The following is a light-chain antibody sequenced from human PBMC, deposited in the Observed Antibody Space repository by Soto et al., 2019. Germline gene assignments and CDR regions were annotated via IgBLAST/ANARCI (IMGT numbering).Light chain of an antibody. J-gene: IGKJ3*01. V-gene: IGKV2-28*01. CDR1: QSLLHSNSSNY. CDR2: LGS. Sequence: DIVMTQSPVSLPVTPGEPASISCRSSQSLLHSNSSNYLDWYVQKPGQSPQLLIYLGSNRASGVPDRFSGSGSGTDFTLKISRVEAEDVGVYYCMQALRTPCTFGPGTKVEIK. CDR3: MQALRTPCT.